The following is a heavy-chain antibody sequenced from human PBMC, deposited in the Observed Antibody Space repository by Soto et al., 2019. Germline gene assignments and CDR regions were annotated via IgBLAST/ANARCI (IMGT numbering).Heavy chain of an antibody. CDR1: GHTFTSYA. V-gene: IGHV1-3*01. CDR3: ARDPSQLLDRRIFYGFDY. Sequence: ASVKVSCKASGHTFTSYAMHWVRQAPGQRLEWMGWINAGNGNTKYSQKFQGRVIITRDTSASTAYMELSSLRSEDTAVYYCARDPSQLLDRRIFYGFDYWGQGTLVTVSS. J-gene: IGHJ4*02. CDR2: INAGNGNT. D-gene: IGHD1-1*01.